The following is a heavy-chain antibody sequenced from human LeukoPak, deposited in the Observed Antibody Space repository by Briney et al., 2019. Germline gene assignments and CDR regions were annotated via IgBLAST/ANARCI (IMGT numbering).Heavy chain of an antibody. CDR3: AKFSGYELEGIKIDY. CDR1: GFTFSAYA. Sequence: GGSLRLSCAASGFTFSAYAMTWVRQAPGKGLEWVSGISGDGSTTYYADSVKGRFTSSRDNSKKTPFLQMNSLRAEDTAVYYCAKFSGYELEGIKIDYWGQGTLVTVSS. D-gene: IGHD5-12*01. CDR2: ISGDGSTT. J-gene: IGHJ4*02. V-gene: IGHV3-23*01.